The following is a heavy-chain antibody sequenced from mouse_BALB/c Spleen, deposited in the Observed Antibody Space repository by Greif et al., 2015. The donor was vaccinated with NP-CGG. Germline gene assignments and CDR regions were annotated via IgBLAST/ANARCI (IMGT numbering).Heavy chain of an antibody. D-gene: IGHD2-1*01. CDR3: ARHEEAMKGYGTFAY. J-gene: IGHJ3*01. Sequence: VKLMESGAGLVKPGASVKLSCKASGYTFTEYIIHWVKQRSGQGLEWIGWFYPGSGSIKYNEKFKDKATLTADKSSSTVYMELSRLTSEDSAVYFCARHEEAMKGYGTFAYWGQGTLVTASA. V-gene: IGHV1-62-2*01. CDR1: GYTFTEYI. CDR2: FYPGSGSI.